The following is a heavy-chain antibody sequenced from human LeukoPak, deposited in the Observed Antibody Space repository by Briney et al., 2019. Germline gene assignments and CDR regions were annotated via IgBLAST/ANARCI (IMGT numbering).Heavy chain of an antibody. D-gene: IGHD3-10*01. CDR3: ARERSGDYYMDV. V-gene: IGHV4-39*07. Sequence: SETLSLTCSVSGDSISSSNYYWGWIRQPPGKGLEWIGSIYHSGSTYYNPSLKSRVTISVDTSKNQFSLKLSSVTAADTAVYYCARERSGDYYMDVWGKGTTVTVSS. CDR1: GDSISSSNYY. J-gene: IGHJ6*03. CDR2: IYHSGST.